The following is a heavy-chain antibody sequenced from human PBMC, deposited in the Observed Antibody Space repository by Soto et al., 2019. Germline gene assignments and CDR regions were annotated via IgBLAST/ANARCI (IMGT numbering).Heavy chain of an antibody. Sequence: QVQLVQSGAEVKKPGASVKVSCKASGYSFTSHGISWVRQAPGQGLEWMAWISASNGDTNYAQKFQGRVTVTTDTSTSPGYMELRSLRSEDTAAYYCARMVRGSNIDYYHYMDVWGEGTTVTVSS. CDR3: ARMVRGSNIDYYHYMDV. CDR2: ISASNGDT. CDR1: GYSFTSHG. D-gene: IGHD3-10*01. J-gene: IGHJ6*03. V-gene: IGHV1-18*01.